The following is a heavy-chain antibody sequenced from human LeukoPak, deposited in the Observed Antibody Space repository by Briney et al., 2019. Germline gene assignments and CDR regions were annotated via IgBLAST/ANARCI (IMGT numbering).Heavy chain of an antibody. D-gene: IGHD6-13*01. Sequence: PSETLSLTCTVSVGSLSSGSYYWSWIRLHAGKGLEWLGRIYTSGSNNYYPSLKTRFTISVDTSKNHFTLKLGSLNAADTASFSWAREEQQPKVGVCDKETTVTVSS. CDR3: AREEQQPKVGV. V-gene: IGHV4-61*02. CDR2: IYTSGSN. CDR1: VGSLSSGSYY. J-gene: IGHJ6*04.